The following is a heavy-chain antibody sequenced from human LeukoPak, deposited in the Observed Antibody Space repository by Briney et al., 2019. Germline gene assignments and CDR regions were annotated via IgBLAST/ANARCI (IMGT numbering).Heavy chain of an antibody. D-gene: IGHD3-3*01. V-gene: IGHV4-34*01. CDR2: INHSGST. CDR3: ARGSLRFLEWLSNWFDP. CDR1: GGSFSGYY. J-gene: IGHJ5*02. Sequence: SETLSLTCAVYGGSFSGYYWSWIRQPPGKGLEWIGEINHSGSTNHNPSLKSRVTISVDTSKNQFSLKVSSVTAADTAVYYCARGSLRFLEWLSNWFDPWGQGTLVTVSS.